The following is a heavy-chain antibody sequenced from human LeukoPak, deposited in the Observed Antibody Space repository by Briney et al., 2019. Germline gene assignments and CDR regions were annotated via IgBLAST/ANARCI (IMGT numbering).Heavy chain of an antibody. D-gene: IGHD3-16*02. Sequence: GGSLRLSCAAPGFTFSSYSMNWVRQAPGKGLEWVSYISSSSSTIYYADSVKGRFTISRDNAKNSLYLQMNSLRAEDTAVYYCARAHHRRVYDYVWGSYPYWGQGTLVTVSS. CDR3: ARAHHRRVYDYVWGSYPY. J-gene: IGHJ4*02. CDR2: ISSSSSTI. V-gene: IGHV3-48*01. CDR1: GFTFSSYS.